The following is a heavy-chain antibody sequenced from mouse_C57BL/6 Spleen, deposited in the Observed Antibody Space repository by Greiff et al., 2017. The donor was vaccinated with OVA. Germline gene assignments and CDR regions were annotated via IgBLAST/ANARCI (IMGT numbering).Heavy chain of an antibody. CDR3: ARQIGYYYGSSYWYFDV. J-gene: IGHJ1*03. CDR1: GFTFSSYT. D-gene: IGHD1-1*01. CDR2: ISGGGGNT. V-gene: IGHV5-9*01. Sequence: EVQVVESGGGLVKPGGSLKLSCAASGFTFSSYTMSWVRQTPEKRLEWVATISGGGGNTYYPDSVKGRFTISRDNAKNTLYLQMSSLRSEDTALYYCARQIGYYYGSSYWYFDVWGTGTTVTVSS.